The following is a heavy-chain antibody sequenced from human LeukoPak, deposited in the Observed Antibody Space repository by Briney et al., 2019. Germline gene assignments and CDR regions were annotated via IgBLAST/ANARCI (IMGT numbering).Heavy chain of an antibody. Sequence: SNYYWGWIRQPPGKGLEWVSYIGANSAIFHADSVKGRFTISRDNAKNSLSLQMNSLRDDDTALYYCAREGYYGAFDIWGQGTMVTVSS. CDR2: IGANSAI. J-gene: IGHJ3*02. CDR1: SNYY. D-gene: IGHD3-10*01. CDR3: AREGYYGAFDI. V-gene: IGHV3-69-1*01.